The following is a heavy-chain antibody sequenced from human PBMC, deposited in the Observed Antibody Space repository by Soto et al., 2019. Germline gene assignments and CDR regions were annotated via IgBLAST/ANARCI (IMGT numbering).Heavy chain of an antibody. J-gene: IGHJ1*01. CDR1: GGSFSGYY. D-gene: IGHD4-17*01. CDR2: INHSGST. Sequence: QVQLQQWGAGLLKPSETLSLTCAVYGGSFSGYYWSWIRQPPGKGLEWIGEINHSGSTNYNPSLKRRVTISVDTSKNQFSLKLSSVIAADPAVYYCARGVTTVTTVRYLQHWGQGTLVTVSS. CDR3: ARGVTTVTTVRYLQH. V-gene: IGHV4-34*01.